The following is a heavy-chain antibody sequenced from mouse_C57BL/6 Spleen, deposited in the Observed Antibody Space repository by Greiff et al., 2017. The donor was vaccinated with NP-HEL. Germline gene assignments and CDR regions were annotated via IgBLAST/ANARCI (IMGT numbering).Heavy chain of an antibody. V-gene: IGHV1-63*01. CDR3: ARRTTMIHCDT. Sequence: QVQLQQSGAELVRPGTSVKMSCKASGYTFTNYWIGWAKQRPGHGLEWIGDIYPGGGYTNYNEKFKGKATLPADKSSSTAYMQFSSLTSEDSAIYYSARRTTMIHCDTGGKGTTLTVSS. CDR1: GYTFTNYW. CDR2: IYPGGGYT. D-gene: IGHD2-4*01. J-gene: IGHJ2*01.